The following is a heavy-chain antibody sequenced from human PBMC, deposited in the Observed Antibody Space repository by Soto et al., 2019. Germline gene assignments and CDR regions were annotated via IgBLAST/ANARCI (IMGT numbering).Heavy chain of an antibody. CDR2: IIPIFGTA. V-gene: IGHV1-69*12. CDR1: GGTFSSYA. J-gene: IGHJ6*02. CDR3: ARTGVITGTNYYGMDV. D-gene: IGHD1-20*01. Sequence: QVQLVQSGAEVKKPGSSVKVSCKASGGTFSSYAISWVRQAPGQGLEWMGGIIPIFGTANYAQKFQGRVTITADESTSTAYMELSSLSSEDTAVYYCARTGVITGTNYYGMDVWGQGTTVTVSS.